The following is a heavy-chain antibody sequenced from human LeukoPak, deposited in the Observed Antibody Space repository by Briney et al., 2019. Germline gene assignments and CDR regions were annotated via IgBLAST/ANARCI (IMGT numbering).Heavy chain of an antibody. CDR1: GYTFTGYY. Sequence: ASVKVSCKASGYTFTGYYMHWVRQAPGQGLEWMGWISAYNGNTNYAQKLQGRVTMTTDTSTSTAYMELRSLRSDDTAVYYCARAVPYYGDYYILDYWGQGTLVTVSS. V-gene: IGHV1-18*04. J-gene: IGHJ4*02. D-gene: IGHD4-17*01. CDR3: ARAVPYYGDYYILDY. CDR2: ISAYNGNT.